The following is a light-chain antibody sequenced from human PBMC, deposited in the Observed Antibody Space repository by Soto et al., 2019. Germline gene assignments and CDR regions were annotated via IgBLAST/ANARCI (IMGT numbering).Light chain of an antibody. CDR2: KAS. V-gene: IGKV1-5*03. CDR3: QQYRT. J-gene: IGKJ2*01. CDR1: QSISSW. Sequence: DIQMTQSPSTLSASVGDRVTITCRASQSISSWLAWYQQKPGKAPRLLIYKASSLESGVPSRFSGSGSGTEFTLTIRSLQPDDFAPYSCQQYRTFGQGTKLEIK.